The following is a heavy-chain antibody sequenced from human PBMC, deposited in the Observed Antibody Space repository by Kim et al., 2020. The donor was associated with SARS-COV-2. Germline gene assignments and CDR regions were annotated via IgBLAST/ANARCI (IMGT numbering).Heavy chain of an antibody. Sequence: GGSLRLSCAASGFTFSKYWMSWVRQAPGKGLEWVANIKEDGREKYYVDSVKGRFTISRDNAKNSLYLQMNSLRAEDTAVYFCGRDYSDGVQGTLGTVSS. J-gene: IGHJ4*02. CDR2: IKEDGREK. V-gene: IGHV3-7*01. CDR1: GFTFSKYW. CDR3: GRDYSD. D-gene: IGHD6-13*01.